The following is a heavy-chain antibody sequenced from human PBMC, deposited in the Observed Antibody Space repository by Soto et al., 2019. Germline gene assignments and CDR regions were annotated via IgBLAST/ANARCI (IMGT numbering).Heavy chain of an antibody. V-gene: IGHV1-3*01. CDR3: ARGHSRSGKLFDP. Sequence: ASVKVSCRASGYTFINHTIHWVRQAPGQSLEWMGGINAGSGNTKYSDILQGRVTITRDTSATTAYMELSTLRSEDTAVYYCARGHSRSGKLFDPCGQGTLVTGSS. CDR1: GYTFINHT. J-gene: IGHJ5*02. CDR2: INAGSGNT. D-gene: IGHD4-4*01.